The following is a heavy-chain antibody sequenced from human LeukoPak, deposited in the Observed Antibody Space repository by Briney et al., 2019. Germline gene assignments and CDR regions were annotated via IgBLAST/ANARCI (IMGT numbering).Heavy chain of an antibody. Sequence: HAGGSLRLSCAASGFTFSSYDMHWVRQAPGKGLEWVAVIWYDGSNENYADSVKGRFTISRDNSKNTLYLQMNSLRVEDTAVYYCARSTTVTLQSFDYWGQGALVTVSS. J-gene: IGHJ4*02. CDR3: ARSTTVTLQSFDY. CDR1: GFTFSSYD. V-gene: IGHV3-33*01. D-gene: IGHD4-17*01. CDR2: IWYDGSNE.